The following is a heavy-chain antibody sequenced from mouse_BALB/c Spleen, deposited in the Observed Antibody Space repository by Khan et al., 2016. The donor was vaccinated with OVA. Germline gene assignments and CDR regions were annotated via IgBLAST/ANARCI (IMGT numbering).Heavy chain of an antibody. D-gene: IGHD1-1*01. CDR1: GYSFSTYY. J-gene: IGHJ3*01. CDR3: ARHGSTSWFAY. Sequence: VQLQQSGPELMRPGASVKISCKASGYSFSTYYIHWVTRSHGKTLEWIGYIDPFNGGSTYNQKFKGKATLTVDKSSSTAYMHLTSLTSEDSAVYYCARHGSTSWFAYWGQGTRVTVSA. CDR2: IDPFNGGS. V-gene: IGHV1S135*01.